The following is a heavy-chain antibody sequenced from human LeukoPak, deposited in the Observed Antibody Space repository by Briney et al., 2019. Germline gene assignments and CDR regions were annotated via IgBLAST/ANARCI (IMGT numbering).Heavy chain of an antibody. V-gene: IGHV4-4*09. CDR2: IYTSGST. Sequence: PSETLSLTCTVSGGSISSYYWSWIRQPPGKGLEWIGYIYTSGSTNYNPSLKCRVTISVDTSKNQFSLKLSSVTAADTAVYYCARASPLDYYDSSGYYFHDAFDIWGQGTMVTVSS. CDR3: ARASPLDYYDSSGYYFHDAFDI. CDR1: GGSISSYY. J-gene: IGHJ3*02. D-gene: IGHD3-22*01.